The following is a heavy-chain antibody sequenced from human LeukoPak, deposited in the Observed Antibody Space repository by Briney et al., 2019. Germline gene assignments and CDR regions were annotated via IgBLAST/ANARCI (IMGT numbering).Heavy chain of an antibody. CDR3: ARRSGCSSTSCPSEGPGEWYFDL. CDR2: IYTSGST. V-gene: IGHV4-4*07. D-gene: IGHD2-2*01. J-gene: IGHJ2*01. Sequence: SETLSLTCTVSGGSISSYYWSWIRQPAGKGLEWIGRIYTSGSTNYNPSLKSRVTMSVDTSKNQFSLKLSFVTAADTAVYYCARRSGCSSTSCPSEGPGEWYFDLWGRGTLVTVSS. CDR1: GGSISSYY.